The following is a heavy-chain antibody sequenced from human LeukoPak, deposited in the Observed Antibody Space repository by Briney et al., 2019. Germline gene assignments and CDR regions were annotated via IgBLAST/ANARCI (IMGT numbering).Heavy chain of an antibody. J-gene: IGHJ4*02. CDR1: GGSFSGYY. CDR2: INHSGST. CDR3: ARRAAMVRPVGY. Sequence: SETLSLTCAVYGGSFSGYYWSWTRQPPGKGLEWIGEINHSGSTNYNPSLKSRVTISVDTSKNQFSLKLSSVTAADTAVYYCARRAAMVRPVGYWGQGTLVTVSS. V-gene: IGHV4-34*01. D-gene: IGHD5-18*01.